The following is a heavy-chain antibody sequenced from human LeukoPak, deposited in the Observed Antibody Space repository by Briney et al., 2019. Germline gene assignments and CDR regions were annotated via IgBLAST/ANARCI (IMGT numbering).Heavy chain of an antibody. V-gene: IGHV4-4*02. D-gene: IGHD3-22*01. J-gene: IGHJ4*02. CDR2: MYLSGTT. Sequence: SGTLSLTCTVSGDSINSLDLWSWVRQPPGKGLEWIGEMYLSGTTHSNPSVKSRVTISIDKSKNQFFLNLSSVTAADTAVYYCAGLVGRYSSGLYYYYFGYWGQGTLVTVSS. CDR1: GDSINSLDL. CDR3: AGLVGRYSSGLYYYYFGY.